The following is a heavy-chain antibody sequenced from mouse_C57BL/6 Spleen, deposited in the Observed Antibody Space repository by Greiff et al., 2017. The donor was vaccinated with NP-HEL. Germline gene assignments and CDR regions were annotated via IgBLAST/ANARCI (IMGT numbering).Heavy chain of an antibody. CDR1: GYTFTSYW. J-gene: IGHJ4*01. CDR2: IDPSDSYT. CDR3: ARGNGNSYYYAMAY. V-gene: IGHV1-59*01. Sequence: QVQLQQPGAELVRPGTSVKLSCKASGYTFTSYWMHWVKQRPGQGLEWIGVIDPSDSYTNYNQKFKGKATLTVDTSSSTAYMQLSSLTSGDSAVYDCARGNGNSYYYAMAYWGQGTSVTVSS. D-gene: IGHD2-1*01.